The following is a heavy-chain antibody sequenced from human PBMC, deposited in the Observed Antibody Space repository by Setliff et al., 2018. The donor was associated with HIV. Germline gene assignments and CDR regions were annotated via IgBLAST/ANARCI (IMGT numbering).Heavy chain of an antibody. CDR1: GGSIRGYY. V-gene: IGHV4-59*04. J-gene: IGHJ1*01. CDR2: IYYRGST. D-gene: IGHD2-21*02. Sequence: SETLSLTCTVSGGSIRGYYWSWLRQPPGKGLEWIGTIYYRGSTYYNPSLKSRVTISVDTSKNQFSLKLTSVTAADTAVYYCARRYGAVKSVVTVVAKYFPHWGQGTLVTVSS. CDR3: ARRYGAVKSVVTVVAKYFPH.